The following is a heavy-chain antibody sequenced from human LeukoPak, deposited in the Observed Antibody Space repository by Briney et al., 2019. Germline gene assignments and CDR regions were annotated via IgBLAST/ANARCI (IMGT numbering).Heavy chain of an antibody. Sequence: GGSLRLSCAASGFTFSSYGMHWVRQAPGKGLEWVAVISYDGSNKYYADSVKGRFTISRDNSKNTLHLQMNSLRAEDTAVYYCAERSFFYWGQGTLVTVSS. J-gene: IGHJ4*02. CDR2: ISYDGSNK. V-gene: IGHV3-30*18. CDR3: AERSFFY. CDR1: GFTFSSYG.